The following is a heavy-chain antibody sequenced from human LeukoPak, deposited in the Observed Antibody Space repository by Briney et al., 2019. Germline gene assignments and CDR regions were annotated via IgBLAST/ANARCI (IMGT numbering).Heavy chain of an antibody. J-gene: IGHJ4*02. CDR1: GYTFTGYY. Sequence: ASVKVSCKASGYTFTGYYMNWVRQATGQGLEWMGWINPNSGGTNYAQKFQGRVTMTRDTSISTAYMELSRLRSDDTAVYYCARNGGGLNDIHADYWGQGTLVTVSS. CDR2: INPNSGGT. D-gene: IGHD3-9*01. CDR3: ARNGGGLNDIHADY. V-gene: IGHV1-2*02.